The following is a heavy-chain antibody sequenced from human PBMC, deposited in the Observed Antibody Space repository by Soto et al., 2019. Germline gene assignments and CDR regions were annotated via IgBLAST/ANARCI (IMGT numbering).Heavy chain of an antibody. CDR3: ARERPDGSRLDP. V-gene: IGHV4-30-4*01. D-gene: IGHD6-13*01. J-gene: IGHJ5*02. CDR1: GGSISSGDYY. Sequence: QVQLQESGPGLVKPSQTLSLTCTVSGGSISSGDYYWSWIRQPPGKGLEWIGYIYYSGSTYYNPSPKSRVTISGDTSKNQFPLKLSSVTAADTAVYYCARERPDGSRLDPWGQGTLVTVSS. CDR2: IYYSGST.